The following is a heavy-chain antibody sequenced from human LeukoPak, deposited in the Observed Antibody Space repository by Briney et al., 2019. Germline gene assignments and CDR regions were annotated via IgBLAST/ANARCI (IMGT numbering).Heavy chain of an antibody. CDR3: AKGQVVVINGYYFDY. D-gene: IGHD3-10*01. Sequence: GGSLRLSCAASGFTFSNYAMHWVRQAPGKGLEWMTVISYDGSNKYYADSVKGRFSISRDNSKKTLYLQMNSLRAEDTAVYYCAKGQVVVINGYYFDYWGQGTLVTVSS. V-gene: IGHV3-30*04. J-gene: IGHJ4*02. CDR1: GFTFSNYA. CDR2: ISYDGSNK.